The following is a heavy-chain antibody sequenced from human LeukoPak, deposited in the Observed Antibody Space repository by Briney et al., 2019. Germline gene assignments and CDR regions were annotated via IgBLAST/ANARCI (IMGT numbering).Heavy chain of an antibody. Sequence: GGSLRLSCAASGFTFDDYAMHWVRQAPGKGLEWVSGISWNSGSIGYADSVKGRFTISRDNAKNSLYLQMNSLRAEDTALYYCAKPLPHPDGYNQNWGYYFDYWGQGTLVTVSS. CDR1: GFTFDDYA. CDR3: AKPLPHPDGYNQNWGYYFDY. J-gene: IGHJ4*02. V-gene: IGHV3-9*01. D-gene: IGHD5-24*01. CDR2: ISWNSGSI.